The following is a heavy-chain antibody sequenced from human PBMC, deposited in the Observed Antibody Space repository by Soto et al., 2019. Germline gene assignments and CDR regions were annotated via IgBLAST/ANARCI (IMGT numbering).Heavy chain of an antibody. CDR2: ISAYNGNT. J-gene: IGHJ3*02. Sequence: ASVKVSCKASGYTFTSYGTSWVRQAPGQGLEWMGWISAYNGNTNYAQKLQGRVTMTTDTSTSTAYMELRSLRSDDTAVYYCARGCELDYGERYKGADAFDIWGQGTMVTVSS. CDR1: GYTFTSYG. D-gene: IGHD4-17*01. V-gene: IGHV1-18*01. CDR3: ARGCELDYGERYKGADAFDI.